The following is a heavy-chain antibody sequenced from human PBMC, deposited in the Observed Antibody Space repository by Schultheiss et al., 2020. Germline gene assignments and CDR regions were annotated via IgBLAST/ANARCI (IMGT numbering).Heavy chain of an antibody. CDR1: GFTFSSYA. CDR3: TTDPDSSSWYSDYFDY. D-gene: IGHD6-13*01. V-gene: IGHV3-30-3*01. J-gene: IGHJ4*02. CDR2: ISYDGSNK. Sequence: GGSLRLSCAASGFTFSSYAMHWVRQAPGKGLEWVAVISYDGSNKYYADSVKGRFTISRDNSKNTLYLQMNSLKTEDTAVYYCTTDPDSSSWYSDYFDYWGQGTLVTVSS.